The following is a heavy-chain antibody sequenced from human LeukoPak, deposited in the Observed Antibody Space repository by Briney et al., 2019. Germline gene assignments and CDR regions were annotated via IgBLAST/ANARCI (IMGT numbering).Heavy chain of an antibody. V-gene: IGHV3-30*18. Sequence: PGGSLRLSCAASGFTFSDYAMHWVRQAPGKGLEWVALISYDGSNEYYADSVKGRFTISRDNSRNTLYLQMNSLRAEDTAVYYCSKVRVVFNWNYAYYFDYWGQGTLVTVSS. D-gene: IGHD1-7*01. J-gene: IGHJ4*02. CDR1: GFTFSDYA. CDR2: ISYDGSNE. CDR3: SKVRVVFNWNYAYYFDY.